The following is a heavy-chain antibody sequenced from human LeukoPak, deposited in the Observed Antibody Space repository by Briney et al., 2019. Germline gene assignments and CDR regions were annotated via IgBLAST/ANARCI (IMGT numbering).Heavy chain of an antibody. J-gene: IGHJ4*02. CDR3: ARVDDFTYDF. CDR2: ITNDGGTT. Sequence: PGGCLRLSCAASGFTFGSYAMHWVRQAPGKGLEYVSAITNDGGTTFYANSVKGRFTISRDNSKNTLFLQMGSLRPEDMAVYYCARVDDFTYDFWGQGTLVTVSS. D-gene: IGHD2-2*03. CDR1: GFTFGSYA. V-gene: IGHV3-64*01.